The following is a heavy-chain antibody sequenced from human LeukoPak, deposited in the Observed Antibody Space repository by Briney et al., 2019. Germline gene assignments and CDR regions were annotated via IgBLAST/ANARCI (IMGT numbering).Heavy chain of an antibody. CDR2: INWNGGRT. CDR1: GFTFEDHG. D-gene: IGHD6-19*01. CDR3: AGGDRNGWYFDY. V-gene: IGHV3-20*04. J-gene: IGHJ4*02. Sequence: GGSLRLSCAASGFTFEDHGMSWVRHVPGKGLEWVSGINWNGGRTGYADSVKGRFTISRDNAKNSLYLQMSSLRAEDTALYYCAGGDRNGWYFDYWGQGTLVTVSS.